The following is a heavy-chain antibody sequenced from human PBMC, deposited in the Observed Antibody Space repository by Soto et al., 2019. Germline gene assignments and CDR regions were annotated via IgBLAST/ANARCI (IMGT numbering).Heavy chain of an antibody. J-gene: IGHJ4*02. D-gene: IGHD6-13*01. CDR2: ISYDGSNK. V-gene: IGHV3-30*18. CDR1: GFTFSSYG. CDR3: AKDRGSIAAAGRWGYFDY. Sequence: PGGSLRLSCAASGFTFSSYGMHWVRQAPGKGLEWVAVISYDGSNKYYADSVKGRFTISRGNSKNTLYLQMNSLRAEDTAVYYCAKDRGSIAAAGRWGYFDYWGQGTLVTVSS.